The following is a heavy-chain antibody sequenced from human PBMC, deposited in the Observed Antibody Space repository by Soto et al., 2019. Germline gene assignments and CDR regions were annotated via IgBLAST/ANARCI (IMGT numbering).Heavy chain of an antibody. D-gene: IGHD3-10*01. CDR2: IYTSGST. CDR3: AARRAIVRGGNFDY. Sequence: SETLSLTCTVSGGSISSDYWSWIRQPAGKVLEWIGRIYTSGSTNYNPSLKSRVTMSVDTSKNQFSLKLSSVTAADTAVYYCAARRAIVRGGNFDYWGQGTLVNVSS. J-gene: IGHJ4*02. CDR1: GGSISSDY. V-gene: IGHV4-4*07.